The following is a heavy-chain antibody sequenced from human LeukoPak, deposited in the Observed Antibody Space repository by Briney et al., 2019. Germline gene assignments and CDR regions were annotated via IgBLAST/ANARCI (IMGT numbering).Heavy chain of an antibody. CDR1: GGSISSYY. CDR3: ARNDYYDSSGYAFDI. V-gene: IGHV4-4*07. CDR2: IYTSGST. Sequence: SETLSLTCTVSGGSISSYYWSWIRQPAGKGLEWIGRIYTSGSTNYNPSLKSRVTMSVDTSKNQFSLKLSSVTAADTAVYHCARNDYYDSSGYAFDIWGQGTMVTVSS. J-gene: IGHJ3*02. D-gene: IGHD3-22*01.